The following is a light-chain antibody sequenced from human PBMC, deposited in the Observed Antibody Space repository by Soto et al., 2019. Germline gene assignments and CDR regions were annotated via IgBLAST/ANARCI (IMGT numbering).Light chain of an antibody. Sequence: QSGLTQPASVSGSPGQSITISCTGTRNDIGTYTYVSWYQHHPGKAPKLLIYEVSHRPSGVSNRFSGSKSGNMASLTISGLQAEDEADYYCSSYTNSIAVFGGGTKLTVL. CDR1: RNDIGTYTY. J-gene: IGLJ3*02. CDR3: SSYTNSIAV. V-gene: IGLV2-14*01. CDR2: EVS.